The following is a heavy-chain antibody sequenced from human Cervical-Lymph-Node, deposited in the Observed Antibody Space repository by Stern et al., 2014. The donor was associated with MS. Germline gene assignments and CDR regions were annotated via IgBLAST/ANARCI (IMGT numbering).Heavy chain of an antibody. CDR3: ARGRYSSGWYLYIY. CDR1: GFTFSNYA. J-gene: IGHJ4*02. Sequence: VQLVESGGGVVQPGRSLRLSCTASGFTFSNYAMHWVRQAPGGGLEWVAVIWSDGNDQFYADTVKGRFTISRDNSKNTLFLQMNILTTEDTAVYFCARGRYSSGWYLYIYWGQGTLVTVSS. CDR2: IWSDGNDQ. D-gene: IGHD6-19*01. V-gene: IGHV3-33*01.